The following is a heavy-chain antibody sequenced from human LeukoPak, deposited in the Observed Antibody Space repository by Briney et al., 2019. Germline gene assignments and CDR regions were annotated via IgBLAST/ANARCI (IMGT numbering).Heavy chain of an antibody. J-gene: IGHJ6*02. Sequence: GRSLRLACAASGFTFSSYGMHWVRQAPGKGLEWVAVISYDGSSKYYADSVKGRFTISRDNSKNTLYLQMNSLRAEDTAVYYCAKEYGSSTSCHGEYGMDVWGRGTTVSVSS. D-gene: IGHD2-2*01. V-gene: IGHV3-30*18. CDR1: GFTFSSYG. CDR2: ISYDGSSK. CDR3: AKEYGSSTSCHGEYGMDV.